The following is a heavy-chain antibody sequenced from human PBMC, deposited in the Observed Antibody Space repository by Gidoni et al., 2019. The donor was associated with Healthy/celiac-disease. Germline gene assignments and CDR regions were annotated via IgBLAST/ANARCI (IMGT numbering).Heavy chain of an antibody. Sequence: QVQLVESEGGVVQPGRSLRLSCAASGFTFSSYAMHWVRQAPGKGLEWVAVISYDGSNKYYADSVKGRFTISRDNSKNTLYLQMNSLRAEDTAVYYCARDSSEFKEVVPAAILDYWGQGTLVTVSS. D-gene: IGHD2-2*02. CDR2: ISYDGSNK. J-gene: IGHJ4*02. CDR1: GFTFSSYA. CDR3: ARDSSEFKEVVPAAILDY. V-gene: IGHV3-30-3*01.